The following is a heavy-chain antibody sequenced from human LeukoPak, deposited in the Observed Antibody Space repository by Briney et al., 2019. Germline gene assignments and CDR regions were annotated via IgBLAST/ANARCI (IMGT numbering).Heavy chain of an antibody. CDR2: ISGSGGST. D-gene: IGHD1-1*01. CDR3: APGYVLELDY. CDR1: GFTFSSSA. J-gene: IGHJ4*02. Sequence: QSGGPLRLSCAASGFTFSSSAMSWVRQAPGKGLEWVSAISGSGGSTYYADSVKGRFTISRDNSKNTLYLQMDSLRAEDTAVYYCAPGYVLELDYWGQGTLVTVSS. V-gene: IGHV3-23*01.